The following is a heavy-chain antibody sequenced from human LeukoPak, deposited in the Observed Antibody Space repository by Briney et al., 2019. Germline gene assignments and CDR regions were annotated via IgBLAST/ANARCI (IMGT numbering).Heavy chain of an antibody. CDR3: ARGGYYYDSSGLWQDI. Sequence: SMKVSCKASGGTFSSYAISWVRQAPGQGLEWMGGIIPIFGTANYAQKFQGRVTITTDESTSTAYMELSSLRSEDTAVYYCARGGYYYDSSGLWQDIWGQGTMVTVSS. V-gene: IGHV1-69*05. J-gene: IGHJ3*02. D-gene: IGHD3-22*01. CDR1: GGTFSSYA. CDR2: IIPIFGTA.